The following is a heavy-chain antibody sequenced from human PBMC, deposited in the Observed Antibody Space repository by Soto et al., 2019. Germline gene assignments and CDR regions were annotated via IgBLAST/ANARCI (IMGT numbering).Heavy chain of an antibody. CDR1: GFTFSSYW. D-gene: IGHD6-13*01. V-gene: IGHV3-74*01. CDR3: ARGRSSSWYGYYDYYGMDV. CDR2: INSDGSST. Sequence: EVQLVESGGGLVQPGGSLRLSCAASGFTFSSYWMHWVRQAPGKGLVWVSRINSDGSSTSYADSVKGRFTISRDNAKNTLYLQMNSLRAEDTAVYYCARGRSSSWYGYYDYYGMDVWGQGTTVTVAS. J-gene: IGHJ6*02.